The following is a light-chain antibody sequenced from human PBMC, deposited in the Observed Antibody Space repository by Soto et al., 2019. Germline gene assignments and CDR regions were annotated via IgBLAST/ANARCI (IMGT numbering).Light chain of an antibody. CDR1: QSISIY. V-gene: IGKV1-39*01. CDR2: GAS. Sequence: IQLTQSPSSLSASVGDRVTITCRASQSISIYVNWYQQQPGRAPKFLIFGASTLQRGVPSRFSGSGSGTDFSLTISSLQPEDFANYYCQQNYNMTRTFGQGTRLEIK. J-gene: IGKJ5*01. CDR3: QQNYNMTRT.